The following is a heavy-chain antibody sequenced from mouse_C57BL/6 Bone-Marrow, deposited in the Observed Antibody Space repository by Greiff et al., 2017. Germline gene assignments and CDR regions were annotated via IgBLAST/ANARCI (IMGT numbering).Heavy chain of an antibody. CDR3: ARGTTVVSIDY. D-gene: IGHD1-1*01. CDR2: INPYNGGT. CDR1: GYTFTDYY. V-gene: IGHV1-19*01. J-gene: IGHJ2*01. Sequence: EVQLQQSGPVLVKPGASVKMSCKASGYTFTDYYMNWVKQSHGKSLEWIGVINPYNGGTSYNQKFKGKATLTVDKSSSTAYMELNSLTSDDSAVYYCARGTTVVSIDYWGQGTTLTVSS.